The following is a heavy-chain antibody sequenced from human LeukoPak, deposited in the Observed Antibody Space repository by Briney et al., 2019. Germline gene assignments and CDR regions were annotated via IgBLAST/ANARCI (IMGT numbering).Heavy chain of an antibody. CDR2: ILQDGSEK. CDR3: ARAGAYSQSSPAGL. J-gene: IGHJ4*02. D-gene: IGHD1-26*01. V-gene: IGHV3-7*01. Sequence: GGSLRLSCAASGFTFSSYWISWVRQTPGKGLEWVAIILQDGSEKHYVASVKGRFTISRDNAKNSVYLQMNGLRAEDTAVYYCARAGAYSQSSPAGLWGQGTLVTVSS. CDR1: GFTFSSYW.